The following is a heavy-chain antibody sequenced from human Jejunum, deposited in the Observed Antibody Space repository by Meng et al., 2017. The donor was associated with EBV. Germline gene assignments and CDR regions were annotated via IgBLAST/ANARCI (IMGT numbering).Heavy chain of an antibody. Sequence: EVQLLESGGGLVQPGGSQRLSCAASGFTFSSYAMNWVRHIPGKGLEWVSTISNSGVTYYADSVKGRFTISRDNSKNMLYLQMSSLRAEDTAIYYCAKRRAYFGAGSLHFDYWGQGTLVNVSS. CDR1: GFTFSSYA. V-gene: IGHV3-23*01. D-gene: IGHD3-10*01. CDR2: ISNSGVT. CDR3: AKRRAYFGAGSLHFDY. J-gene: IGHJ4*02.